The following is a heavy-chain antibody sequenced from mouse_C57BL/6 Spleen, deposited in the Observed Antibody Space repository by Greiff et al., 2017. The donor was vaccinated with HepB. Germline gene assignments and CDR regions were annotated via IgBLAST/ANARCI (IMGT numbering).Heavy chain of an antibody. V-gene: IGHV5-16*01. D-gene: IGHD4-1*01. CDR2: INYDGSST. CDR3: AREGTGDAMDY. Sequence: EVKLVESEGGLVQPGSSMKLSCTASGFTFSDYYMAWVRQVPEKGLEWVANINYDGSSTYYLDSLKSRFIISRDNAKNILYLQMGSLKSEDTATYYCAREGTGDAMDYWGQGTSVTVSS. CDR1: GFTFSDYY. J-gene: IGHJ4*01.